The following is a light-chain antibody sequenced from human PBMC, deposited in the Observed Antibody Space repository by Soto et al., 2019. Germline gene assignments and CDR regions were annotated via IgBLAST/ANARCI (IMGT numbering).Light chain of an antibody. CDR1: SSNIGSNT. CDR3: AAWDDSLNGYV. V-gene: IGLV1-44*01. Sequence: QSVLTQPPSASGTPGQRVTISCSGSSSNIGSNTVNWDQQLPGTAPKLLIYSHNQRPSGVPDRFSGSKSGTSASLAISGLQSEDEADYYCAAWDDSLNGYVFATGTKVTVL. J-gene: IGLJ1*01. CDR2: SHN.